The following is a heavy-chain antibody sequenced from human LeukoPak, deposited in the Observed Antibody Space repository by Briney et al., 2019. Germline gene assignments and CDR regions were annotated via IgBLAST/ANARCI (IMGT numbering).Heavy chain of an antibody. J-gene: IGHJ3*02. D-gene: IGHD1-26*01. V-gene: IGHV5-51*01. CDR1: GYSFTRHW. CDR2: IYAGDSDT. Sequence: GESLKISCKGSGYSFTRHWIGWVRQMSGKGLELMGIIYAGDSDTRCSPSFQGQVTISVDKSISTAYLHWSSLKGSDTAIYYCARSTGSPWAFDIWGQGTMVTVSS. CDR3: ARSTGSPWAFDI.